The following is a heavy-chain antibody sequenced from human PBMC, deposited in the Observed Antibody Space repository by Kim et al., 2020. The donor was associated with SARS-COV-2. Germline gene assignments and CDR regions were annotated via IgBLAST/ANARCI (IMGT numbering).Heavy chain of an antibody. J-gene: IGHJ6*02. CDR3: ARDYYGMDV. CDR1: GGSISSYY. CDR2: INYSGST. V-gene: IGHV4-59*13. Sequence: SETLSLTCTVSGGSISSYYWSWIRQPPGKGLEWIGYINYSGSTNHNPSLKSRVTISADPFKNQFSLNLSSVTAADTAGYYCARDYYGMDVWGQGTTVTVSS.